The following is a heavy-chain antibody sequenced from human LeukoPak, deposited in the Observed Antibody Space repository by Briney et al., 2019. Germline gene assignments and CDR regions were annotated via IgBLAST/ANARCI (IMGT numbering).Heavy chain of an antibody. J-gene: IGHJ4*02. D-gene: IGHD3-16*01. Sequence: GGSLRLSCVASGFTFYDYDMTWGRQGPGKGVEWVCGIDWNGGSTSYADSVKGRFTISRDNAKNSLHLQMNSLRVEDTALYYCARARRGLGECINWGLGTLVTVSS. CDR3: ARARRGLGECIN. V-gene: IGHV3-20*04. CDR2: IDWNGGST. CDR1: GFTFYDYD.